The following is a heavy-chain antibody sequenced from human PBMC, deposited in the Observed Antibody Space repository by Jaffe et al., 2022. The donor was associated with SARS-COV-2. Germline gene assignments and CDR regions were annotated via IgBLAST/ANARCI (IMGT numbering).Heavy chain of an antibody. V-gene: IGHV3-30-3*01. J-gene: IGHJ6*02. CDR2: ISYDGSNK. CDR1: GFTFSSYA. D-gene: IGHD5-12*01. Sequence: QVQLVESGGGVVQPGRSLRLSCAASGFTFSSYAMHWVRQAPGKGLEWVAVISYDGSNKYYADSVKGRFTISRDNSKNTLYLQMNSLRAEDTAVYYCARDQHGYSGYDPEVYYYYGMDVWGQGTTVTVSS. CDR3: ARDQHGYSGYDPEVYYYYGMDV.